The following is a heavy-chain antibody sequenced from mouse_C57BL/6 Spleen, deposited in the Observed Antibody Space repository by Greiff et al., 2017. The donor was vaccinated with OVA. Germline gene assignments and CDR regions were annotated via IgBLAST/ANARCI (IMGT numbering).Heavy chain of an antibody. V-gene: IGHV5-9-1*02. D-gene: IGHD2-5*01. J-gene: IGHJ4*01. CDR3: TRYYSKGYYAMDY. CDR2: ISSGGDYI. Sequence: EVQRVESGAGLVKPGGSLKLSCAASGFTFSSYAMSWVRQTPEKRLEWVAYISSGGDYIYYADTVKGRFTISRDNARNTLYLQMSSLKSEDTAMYYCTRYYSKGYYAMDYWGQGTSVTVSS. CDR1: GFTFSSYA.